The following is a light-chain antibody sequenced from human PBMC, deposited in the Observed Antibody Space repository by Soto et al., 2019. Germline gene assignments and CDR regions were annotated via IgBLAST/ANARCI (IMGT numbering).Light chain of an antibody. CDR1: SGHRSYT. J-gene: IGLJ2*01. CDR3: QTWGTGYVV. Sequence: QAVVTQSPSASASLGASVRLTCTLSSGHRSYTIAWHQQQPEKGPRYLMKLNSDGSHRKGDGIPYRCSGSSSGAERYLIISSLQSEDEADYYCQTWGTGYVVFGGGTKLTVL. V-gene: IGLV4-69*01. CDR2: LNSDGSH.